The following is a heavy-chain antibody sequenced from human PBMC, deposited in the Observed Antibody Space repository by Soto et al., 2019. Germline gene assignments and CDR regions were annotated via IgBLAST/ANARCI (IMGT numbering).Heavy chain of an antibody. J-gene: IGHJ5*02. V-gene: IGHV4-59*01. CDR3: ARESSIAARRPDWFDP. Sequence: PSETLSRTCTVSGGSISSYYWSWIRQPPGKGLEWIGYIYYSGSTNYNPSLKSRVTISVDTSKNQFSLKLSSVTAADTAVYYCARESSIAARRPDWFDPWGQGTLVTVSS. CDR1: GGSISSYY. CDR2: IYYSGST. D-gene: IGHD6-6*01.